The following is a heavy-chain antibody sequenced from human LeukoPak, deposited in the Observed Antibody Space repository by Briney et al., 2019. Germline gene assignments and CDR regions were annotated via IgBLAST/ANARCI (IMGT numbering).Heavy chain of an antibody. D-gene: IGHD3-22*01. V-gene: IGHV3-23*01. CDR3: ARERKPDSSAHPFFDY. CDR2: ITSGGGA. J-gene: IGHJ4*02. CDR1: GFTFTNYA. Sequence: GGSLRLSCAASGFTFTNYAMSWVRQAPGKGLEWVSGITSGGGAFYADSLKGHFTISRDNSKTTLYLQMNSLRAEDAAIYYCARERKPDSSAHPFFDYWGQGTLVTVSS.